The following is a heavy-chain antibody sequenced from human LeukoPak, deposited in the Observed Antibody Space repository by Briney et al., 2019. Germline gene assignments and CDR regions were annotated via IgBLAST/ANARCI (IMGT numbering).Heavy chain of an antibody. CDR2: INDESSDI. V-gene: IGHV3-21*05. CDR1: GFTFSLYA. CDR3: ARDTFQPGLIDS. D-gene: IGHD2-2*01. J-gene: IGHJ4*02. Sequence: GGSLRLSCAASGFTFSLYAMNWVRQAPGKGLEWVSYINDESSDIHYAGSVRGRFTISRDDARQTLYLHLSSLRVEDTAVYYCARDTFQPGLIDSWGQGTLVTVSS.